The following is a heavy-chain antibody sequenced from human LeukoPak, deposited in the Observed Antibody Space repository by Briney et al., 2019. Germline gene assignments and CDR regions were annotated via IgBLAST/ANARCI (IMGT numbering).Heavy chain of an antibody. CDR2: IIPIFGTA. D-gene: IGHD2-2*02. CDR3: ARVYTRDIVVVPAAIREYYFDY. V-gene: IGHV1-69*13. CDR1: GGTFSSYA. Sequence: GASVKVSCKASGGTFSSYAISWVRQAPGQGLEWMGGIIPIFGTANYAQKFQGRVTITADESTSTAYMELSSLRSEDTAVYYCARVYTRDIVVVPAAIREYYFDYWGQGTLVTVSS. J-gene: IGHJ4*02.